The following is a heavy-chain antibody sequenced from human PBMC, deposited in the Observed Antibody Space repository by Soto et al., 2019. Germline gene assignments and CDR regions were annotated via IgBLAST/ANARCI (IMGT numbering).Heavy chain of an antibody. CDR2: MSGSGDDA. V-gene: IGHV3-23*01. D-gene: IGHD3-3*01. J-gene: IGHJ4*02. Sequence: GGSLRLSCAASGFTFSNYGMSWVRQAPGKGLEWVSVMSGSGDDAYYADSVKGRFTISRDNSKNTLYLQMNSLRAEDTAVYFCAKKVTIYAVDTADYWGQGTQVTVYS. CDR3: AKKVTIYAVDTADY. CDR1: GFTFSNYG.